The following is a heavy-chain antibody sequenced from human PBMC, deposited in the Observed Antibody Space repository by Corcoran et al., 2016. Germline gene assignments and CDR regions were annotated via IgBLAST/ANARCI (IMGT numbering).Heavy chain of an antibody. J-gene: IGHJ6*02. D-gene: IGHD3-10*01. Sequence: EVQLVESGGGLVQPGGSLRLSCAASGFTFSSYSMNWVRQAPGKGLGWVSYISSSSTIYYADTVKGRFTISRDYAKNSLYLQMNSLRAADTAVYYGASDNAFGDYYYYGIDVWGQGTTVTVSS. CDR2: ISSSSTI. CDR3: ASDNAFGDYYYYGIDV. V-gene: IGHV3-48*04. CDR1: GFTFSSYS.